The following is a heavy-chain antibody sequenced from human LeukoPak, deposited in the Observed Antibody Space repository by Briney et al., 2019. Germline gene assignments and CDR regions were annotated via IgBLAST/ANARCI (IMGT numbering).Heavy chain of an antibody. V-gene: IGHV3-30-3*01. Sequence: GGSLRLSCAASGFTFSSYAMHWVRQAPGKGLEWVAVISYDGSNKYYADSVKGRFTISRDNSKNTLYLQMNSLRAEDTAVYYCASHYYYDSSGYPPAPYFDYWGQGTLVTVSS. D-gene: IGHD3-22*01. CDR3: ASHYYYDSSGYPPAPYFDY. CDR1: GFTFSSYA. CDR2: ISYDGSNK. J-gene: IGHJ4*02.